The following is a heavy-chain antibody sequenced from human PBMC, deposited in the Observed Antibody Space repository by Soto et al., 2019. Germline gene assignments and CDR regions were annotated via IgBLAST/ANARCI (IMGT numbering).Heavy chain of an antibody. CDR3: VKDRGLRFLEWLCFFDY. V-gene: IGHV3-64D*06. CDR1: GFTFSSYA. J-gene: IGHJ4*02. CDR2: ISSNGGST. Sequence: GGSLRLSCSASGFTFSSYAMHWVRQAPGKGLEYVSAISSNGGSTYYADSVKGRFTISRDNSKNTLYLQMSSLRAEDTAVYYCVKDRGLRFLEWLCFFDYWGQGTLVTVSS. D-gene: IGHD3-3*01.